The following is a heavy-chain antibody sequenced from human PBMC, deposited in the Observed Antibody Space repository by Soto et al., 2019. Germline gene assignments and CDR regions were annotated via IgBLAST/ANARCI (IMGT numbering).Heavy chain of an antibody. CDR3: ARGVYCSGGGCSQSCCWFGP. CDR2: IGTAGDT. J-gene: IGHJ5*02. Sequence: EVQLVESGGGLVQPGGSLRLSCAASGFTLSTYDMHCVRQATGKGLEWVSGIGTAGDTYYPGSVKGRFTIARENAKNSLYLQMNGLSIGDTAVYYCARGVYCSGGGCSQSCCWFGPWGQGTLVTVSS. D-gene: IGHD2-15*01. V-gene: IGHV3-13*01. CDR1: GFTLSTYD.